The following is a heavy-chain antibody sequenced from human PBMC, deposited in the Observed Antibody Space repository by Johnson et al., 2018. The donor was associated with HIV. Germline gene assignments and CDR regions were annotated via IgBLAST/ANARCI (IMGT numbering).Heavy chain of an antibody. V-gene: IGHV3-30*02. CDR1: GFTFSSYG. D-gene: IGHD4-11*01. CDR2: IRYDGSNK. CDR3: AKPNTVTTFGPPNDAFDI. J-gene: IGHJ3*02. Sequence: QVQLVESGGGVVQPGGSLRLSCAASGFTFSSYGMHWVRQAPGQGLEWVAFIRYDGSNKYYADSVQGRFTLSRDNSKNTLYLQMNSLRAEDTAVYYCAKPNTVTTFGPPNDAFDIWGQGTMVTVSS.